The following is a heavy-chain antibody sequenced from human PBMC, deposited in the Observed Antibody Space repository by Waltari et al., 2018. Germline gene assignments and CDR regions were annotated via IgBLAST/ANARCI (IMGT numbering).Heavy chain of an antibody. D-gene: IGHD3-16*01. CDR3: AKDRISTSYYYYYHMDV. CDR2: ISSTSSYI. Sequence: EVQLVESGGGLVKPGGPLRSSCAASGFTFTTYTMNWFRQAPGKGLEWVSSISSTSSYIYYADSVKGRFTISRDNAKNSLYLQMNSLRGEDTAVYYCAKDRISTSYYYYYHMDVWGQGTTVTVSS. J-gene: IGHJ6*02. CDR1: GFTFTTYT. V-gene: IGHV3-21*01.